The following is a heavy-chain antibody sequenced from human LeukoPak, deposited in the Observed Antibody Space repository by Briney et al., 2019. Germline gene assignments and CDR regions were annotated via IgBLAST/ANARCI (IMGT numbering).Heavy chain of an antibody. CDR1: GFTFSSYS. D-gene: IGHD6-19*01. Sequence: GGSLRLSCAASGFTFSSYSMNWVRQAPGKGLEWVSAIRGSGGGTYYADSVKGRFTISRDNSKNTLYLQMNSLRDEDTALYYCAKAGIGVVGYFDYWGQGTLVTVSS. CDR2: IRGSGGGT. V-gene: IGHV3-23*01. CDR3: AKAGIGVVGYFDY. J-gene: IGHJ4*02.